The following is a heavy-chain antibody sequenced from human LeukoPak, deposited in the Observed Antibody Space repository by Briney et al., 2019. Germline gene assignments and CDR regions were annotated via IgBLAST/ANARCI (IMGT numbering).Heavy chain of an antibody. CDR2: FYHSGST. D-gene: IGHD3-22*01. CDR3: AGFTYYYDSSGYPKPDY. V-gene: IGHV4-30-2*01. Sequence: SETLSLTCAVSGGSISSGGYPGSWIRQPPGKGLEWIGYFYHSGSTNYNPSLNSRVTISVDTSKNQFSLKLSSVTAADTAVYYCAGFTYYYDSSGYPKPDYWGQGTLVTVSS. CDR1: GGSISSGGYP. J-gene: IGHJ4*02.